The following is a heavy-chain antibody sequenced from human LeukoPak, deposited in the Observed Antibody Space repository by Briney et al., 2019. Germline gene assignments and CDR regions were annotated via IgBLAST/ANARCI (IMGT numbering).Heavy chain of an antibody. CDR1: GGSFSGYY. D-gene: IGHD3-3*01. CDR2: INHSGST. Sequence: PSQTLSLTCAVYGGSFSGYYWSWIRQPPGKGLEWIGEINHSGSTNYNPSLKSRVTISVDTSKNQFSLKLSSVTAADTAVYYCARDNGYDFWSGYYAYYYYGMDVWGQGTTVTVSS. V-gene: IGHV4-34*01. J-gene: IGHJ6*02. CDR3: ARDNGYDFWSGYYAYYYYGMDV.